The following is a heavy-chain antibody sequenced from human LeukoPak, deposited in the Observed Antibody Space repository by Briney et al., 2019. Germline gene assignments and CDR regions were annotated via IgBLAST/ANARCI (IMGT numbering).Heavy chain of an antibody. CDR3: AREGGPYRPLDY. V-gene: IGHV4-4*02. Sequence: PSGTLSLTCGVSGGSISTTNWWTWVRQPPGKGLEWIGEVHLSGRTHYNPSLESRVTMSVDMSENHVSLRLTSVTAADTAVYYCAREGGPYRPLDYSGQGTLVTVSS. CDR2: VHLSGRT. J-gene: IGHJ4*02. CDR1: GGSISTTNW.